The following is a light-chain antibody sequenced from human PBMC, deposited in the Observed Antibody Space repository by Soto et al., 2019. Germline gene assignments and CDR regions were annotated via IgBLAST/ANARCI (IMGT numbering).Light chain of an antibody. Sequence: EIVLTQSPCTLSLSPGERATLSCRASQSVSSSYLAWYQQKPGQAPRLLIYCASSRATGIPDRFSGSGSGKDFTLTISRLDPEDFAVYYCQQYGSSPITFGQGTRLEIK. V-gene: IGKV3-20*01. CDR1: QSVSSSY. CDR2: CAS. CDR3: QQYGSSPIT. J-gene: IGKJ5*01.